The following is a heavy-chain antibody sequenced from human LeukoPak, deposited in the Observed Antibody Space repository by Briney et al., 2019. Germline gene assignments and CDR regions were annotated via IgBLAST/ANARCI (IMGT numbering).Heavy chain of an antibody. J-gene: IGHJ6*03. CDR1: GYTFTSYD. D-gene: IGHD1-14*01. Sequence: ASVKVSCKASGYTFTSYDINWVRQATGQGLEWMGWMNPNSSNTGYAQKFQGRVTITRNTSISTAYMELSSMRTEDTAVYYCARGYSPTGPDSYYYYMDVWGKGTTVTVSS. CDR2: MNPNSSNT. CDR3: ARGYSPTGPDSYYYYMDV. V-gene: IGHV1-8*03.